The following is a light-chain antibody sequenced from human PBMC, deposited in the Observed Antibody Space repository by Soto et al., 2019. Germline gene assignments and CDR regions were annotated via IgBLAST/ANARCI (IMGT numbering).Light chain of an antibody. CDR2: DVS. J-gene: IGLJ2*01. Sequence: QSALTQPASVSGSPRQSMTISCTGTISDIGSYKYVSWYQQHPGRAPQLIIYDVSYRPSGVSDRFSGSKSGNTASLTISGLRAEDEADYYCSSYTGSCTIFGGGTKLTVL. CDR1: ISDIGSYKY. V-gene: IGLV2-14*03. CDR3: SSYTGSCTI.